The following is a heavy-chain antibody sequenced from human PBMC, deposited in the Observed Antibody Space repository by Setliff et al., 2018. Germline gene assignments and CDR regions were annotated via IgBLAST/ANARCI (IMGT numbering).Heavy chain of an antibody. J-gene: IGHJ5*02. CDR2: IHHSGKA. CDR3: ARAHTWSLPNDNSGYPGWFDP. Sequence: SETLSLTCAVSGFSISSGYYWGWIRQPPGKGLEWIVNIHHSGKAYYNTSRKSRVTMSVDTSKNHVSLKLSSVTAADTAVYYCARAHTWSLPNDNSGYPGWFDPWGQGTLVTVSS. CDR1: GFSISSGYY. D-gene: IGHD3-22*01. V-gene: IGHV4-38-2*01.